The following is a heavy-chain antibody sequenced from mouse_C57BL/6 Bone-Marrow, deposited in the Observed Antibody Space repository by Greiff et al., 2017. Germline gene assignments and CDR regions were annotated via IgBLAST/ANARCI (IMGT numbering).Heavy chain of an antibody. V-gene: IGHV1-50*01. D-gene: IGHD2-3*01. J-gene: IGHJ3*01. Sequence: QVQLQQSGAELVKPGASVKLSCKASGYTFTSYWMQWVKQRPGQGLEWIGEIDPSDSYTYYNQKFKGKATLTVDTSSSTAYLQLSSLTSEGSSVYYCARAELIVVDGYYGWFAYWGQGALVTVSA. CDR3: ARAELIVVDGYYGWFAY. CDR1: GYTFTSYW. CDR2: IDPSDSYT.